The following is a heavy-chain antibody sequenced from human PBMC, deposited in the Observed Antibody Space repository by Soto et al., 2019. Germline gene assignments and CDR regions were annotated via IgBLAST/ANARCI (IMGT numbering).Heavy chain of an antibody. CDR1: RGTFSSYA. CDR3: ATYLLVVVPAGMSERSAYYYGMDV. Sequence: SVKVSCKASRGTFSSYASSWVRQAPGQGRESMGGIIPIFGTANYAQKFQGRVTITADESTSTAYMELSSLRSEDTAVYYCATYLLVVVPAGMSERSAYYYGMDVWGQGTTVTVSS. J-gene: IGHJ6*02. D-gene: IGHD2-2*01. V-gene: IGHV1-69*13. CDR2: IIPIFGTA.